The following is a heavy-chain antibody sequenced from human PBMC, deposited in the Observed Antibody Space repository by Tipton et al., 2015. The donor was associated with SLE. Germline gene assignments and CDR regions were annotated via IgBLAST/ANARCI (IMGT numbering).Heavy chain of an antibody. D-gene: IGHD6-6*01. Sequence: LRLSCTVSGGSISSHYWSWIRQPPGKGLEWIGYIYYSGSTNYNPSLKSRVTISVDTSKNQFSLKLSSVTAADTAVYYCARGGYSSSSGGWYFDLWGRGTLVTVSS. J-gene: IGHJ2*01. V-gene: IGHV4-59*11. CDR3: ARGGYSSSSGGWYFDL. CDR2: IYYSGST. CDR1: GGSISSHY.